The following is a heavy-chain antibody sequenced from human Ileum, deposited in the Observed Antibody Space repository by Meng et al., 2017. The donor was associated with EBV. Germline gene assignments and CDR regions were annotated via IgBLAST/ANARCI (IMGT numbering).Heavy chain of an antibody. CDR3: ARVGSGDKRRDDY. J-gene: IGHJ4*02. D-gene: IGHD2-15*01. CDR1: GDSITGYY. CDR2: MQESGMT. Sequence: GERRGRGRGVVKGAGALALSCTGGGDSITGYYWGWSRRPPGKGVGGSGGMQESGMTKYNPSLKSRITISIDTSKNQFALKLSSVTAADTAVYYCARVGSGDKRRDDYWGQGTLVTVSS. V-gene: IGHV4-59*01.